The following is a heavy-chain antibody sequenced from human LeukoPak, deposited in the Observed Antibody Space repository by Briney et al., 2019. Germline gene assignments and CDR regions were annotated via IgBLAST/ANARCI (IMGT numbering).Heavy chain of an antibody. CDR2: ISYDGSNK. CDR1: GFTFSSYA. Sequence: GGSLRLSCAASGFTFSSYAMHWVRQAPGKGLEWVAVISYDGSNKYYADSVKGRFTISRDNSKNTLYLQMNSLRAEDTAVYYCARRYQRYYYYYYMDVWGKGTTVTVSS. J-gene: IGHJ6*03. D-gene: IGHD2-2*01. V-gene: IGHV3-30*04. CDR3: ARRYQRYYYYYYMDV.